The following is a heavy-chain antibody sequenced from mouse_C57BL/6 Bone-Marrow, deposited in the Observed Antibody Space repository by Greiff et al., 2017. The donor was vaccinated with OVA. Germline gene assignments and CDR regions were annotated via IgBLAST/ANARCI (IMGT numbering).Heavy chain of an antibody. CDR2: ISSGGSYT. V-gene: IGHV5-6*01. CDR3: ARRWLLPFAY. Sequence: EVQLVESGGDLVKPGGSLKLPCAASGFTFSSYGMSWVRQTPDKRLEWVATISSGGSYTYYPDSVKGRFTISRDNAKNTLYLQMSSLKSEDTAMYYCARRWLLPFAYWGQGTLVTVSA. D-gene: IGHD2-3*01. J-gene: IGHJ3*01. CDR1: GFTFSSYG.